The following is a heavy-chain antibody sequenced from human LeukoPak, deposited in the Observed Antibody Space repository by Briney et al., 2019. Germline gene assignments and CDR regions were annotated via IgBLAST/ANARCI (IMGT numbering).Heavy chain of an antibody. J-gene: IGHJ4*02. CDR2: IYYSGST. V-gene: IGHV4-30-4*01. CDR3: ARDSYGGNSPDY. CDR1: GGSISSGDYY. D-gene: IGHD4-23*01. Sequence: PSQTLSLTCTVSGGSISSGDYYWSWIRQPPGKGLEWIGYIYYSGSTNYNPSLKSRVTISVDTSKNQFSLKLSSVTAADTAVYYCARDSYGGNSPDYWGQGTLVTVSS.